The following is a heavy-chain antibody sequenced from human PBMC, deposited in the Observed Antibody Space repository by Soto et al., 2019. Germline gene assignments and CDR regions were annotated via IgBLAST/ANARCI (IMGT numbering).Heavy chain of an antibody. Sequence: EVQLVESGGGLVQPGGSLRLTCAASGFSFSNYNMNWVRQVPGKGLEWVSYISKSSGTIYYADSVRGRFSISRDNGKNSLYLQMNSPRDEDTAVYYCARDAFDYDSTGYHSDYWGQGTLVTVSS. CDR2: ISKSSGTI. V-gene: IGHV3-48*02. D-gene: IGHD3-22*01. CDR3: ARDAFDYDSTGYHSDY. J-gene: IGHJ4*02. CDR1: GFSFSNYN.